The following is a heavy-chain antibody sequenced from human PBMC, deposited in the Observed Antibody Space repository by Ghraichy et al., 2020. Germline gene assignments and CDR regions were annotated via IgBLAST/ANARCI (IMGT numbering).Heavy chain of an antibody. CDR1: GFTFSSYG. V-gene: IGHV3-30*18. D-gene: IGHD3-3*01. CDR3: AKDRESNYDFWSGYYNYYYYGMDV. CDR2: ISYDGSNK. J-gene: IGHJ6*02. Sequence: GGSLRLSCAASGFTFSSYGMHWVRQAPGKGLEWVAVISYDGSNKYYADSVKGRFTISRDNSKNTLYLQMNSLRAEDTAVYYCAKDRESNYDFWSGYYNYYYYGMDVWGRGTTFTVSS.